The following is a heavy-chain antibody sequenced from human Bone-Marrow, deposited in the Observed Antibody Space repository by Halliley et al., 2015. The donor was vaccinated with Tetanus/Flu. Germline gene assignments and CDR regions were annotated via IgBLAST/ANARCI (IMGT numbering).Heavy chain of an antibody. D-gene: IGHD2-8*01. Sequence: PGEGLKWIGTPYYSGPPPYNPPLTSRVAISTDTSKNLFSLKLGSVPAADTALYFCARRPATQGRLYSNFHYGMDVWGQGP. CDR2: PYYSGPP. J-gene: IGHJ6*02. V-gene: IGHV4-39*02. CDR3: ARRPATQGRLYSNFHYGMDV.